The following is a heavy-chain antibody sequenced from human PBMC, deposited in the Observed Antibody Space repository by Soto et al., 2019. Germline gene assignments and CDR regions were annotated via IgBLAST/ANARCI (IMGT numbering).Heavy chain of an antibody. J-gene: IGHJ6*02. D-gene: IGHD6-19*01. CDR1: GFTFSSYG. Sequence: PGGSLRLSCAASGFTFSSYGMHWVRQAPGKGLEWVAVIWYDGSNKYYADSVKGRFTISRDNSKNTLYLQMNSLRAEDTAVYYCARDYSSGCTPTLPYMDVWGQGTTVTVSS. V-gene: IGHV3-33*01. CDR3: ARDYSSGCTPTLPYMDV. CDR2: IWYDGSNK.